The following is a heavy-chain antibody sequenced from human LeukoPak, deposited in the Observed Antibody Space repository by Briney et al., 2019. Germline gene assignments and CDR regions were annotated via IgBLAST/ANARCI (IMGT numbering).Heavy chain of an antibody. CDR1: GFTFSSYA. D-gene: IGHD2-2*01. CDR3: ARDFWDIVVVPAAPHYYFDY. CDR2: ISYDGSNK. Sequence: GGSLRLSCAASGFTFSSYAMHWVRQAPGKGLEWVAVISYDGSNKYYADSVKGRSTISRDNSKNTLYLQMNSLRAEDTAVYYCARDFWDIVVVPAAPHYYFDYWGQGTLVTVSS. V-gene: IGHV3-30-3*01. J-gene: IGHJ4*02.